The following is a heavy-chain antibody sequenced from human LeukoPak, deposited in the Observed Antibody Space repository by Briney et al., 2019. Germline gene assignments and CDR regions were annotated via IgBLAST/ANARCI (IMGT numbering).Heavy chain of an antibody. CDR1: GFTFRSYA. Sequence: QAGGSLRLSCAASGFTFRSYAMSWVRQAPGKGLEWVAFIRYDGSNKYYADSVKGRFTISRDNSKNTLYLQMNSLRAEDTAVYYCAKDLAAQLPDWYYFDYWGQGTLVTVSS. J-gene: IGHJ4*02. D-gene: IGHD3/OR15-3a*01. CDR3: AKDLAAQLPDWYYFDY. CDR2: IRYDGSNK. V-gene: IGHV3-30*02.